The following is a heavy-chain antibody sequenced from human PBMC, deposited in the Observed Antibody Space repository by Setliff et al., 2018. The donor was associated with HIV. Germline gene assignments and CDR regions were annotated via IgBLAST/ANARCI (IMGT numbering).Heavy chain of an antibody. J-gene: IGHJ4*02. Sequence: GGSLRLSCAASGFTFSTYWMSWVRQAPGTGLEWVANIKQHGSEKYYVDSVKGRFTISRDNAKNSLYLQMNSLRAEDTAVYYCTTWQGYSGSSRAFDYWGQGRLVTVSS. CDR2: IKQHGSEK. V-gene: IGHV3-7*01. CDR3: TTWQGYSGSSRAFDY. D-gene: IGHD1-26*01. CDR1: GFTFSTYW.